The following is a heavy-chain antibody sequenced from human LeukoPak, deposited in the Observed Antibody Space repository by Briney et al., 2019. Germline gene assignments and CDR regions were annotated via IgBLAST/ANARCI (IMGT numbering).Heavy chain of an antibody. CDR2: IYNSGYT. V-gene: IGHV4-4*07. CDR3: ARSGYNNWFDP. D-gene: IGHD5-24*01. J-gene: IGHJ5*02. CDR1: GASISPYY. Sequence: PSETLSLTCTVSGASISPYYWSWIRQPAGKGLEWIGRIYNSGYTNYNPSLESRVTMSLDTSKNEFSLKLSSVTAADTALYYCARSGYNNWFDPWGQGTLVTVSS.